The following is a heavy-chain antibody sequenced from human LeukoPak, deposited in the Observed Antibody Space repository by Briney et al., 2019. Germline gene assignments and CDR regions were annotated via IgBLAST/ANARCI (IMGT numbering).Heavy chain of an antibody. Sequence: GGSLRLSCAASGFTFSSYGMHWVRQAPGKGLEWVAFIRYDGSNKYYADSVKGRFTISRDNSKNTLYLQMNSLRAEDTAVYYCAKGFMTTVTTAFDYWGQGTLVTVSS. V-gene: IGHV3-30*02. CDR1: GFTFSSYG. CDR2: IRYDGSNK. J-gene: IGHJ4*02. D-gene: IGHD4-17*01. CDR3: AKGFMTTVTTAFDY.